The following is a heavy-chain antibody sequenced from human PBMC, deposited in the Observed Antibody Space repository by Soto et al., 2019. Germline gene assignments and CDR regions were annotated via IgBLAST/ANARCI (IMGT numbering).Heavy chain of an antibody. D-gene: IGHD3-22*01. CDR3: ASAYYYDSSGLYYFDY. CDR2: IYSGGST. Sequence: VGSLRLSCAASGFTVSSNYMSWVRQAPGKGLEWVSVIYSGGSTYYADSVKGRFTISRDNSKNTLYLQMNSLRAEDTAVYYCASAYYYDSSGLYYFDYWGQGTLVTVSS. V-gene: IGHV3-53*01. J-gene: IGHJ4*02. CDR1: GFTVSSNY.